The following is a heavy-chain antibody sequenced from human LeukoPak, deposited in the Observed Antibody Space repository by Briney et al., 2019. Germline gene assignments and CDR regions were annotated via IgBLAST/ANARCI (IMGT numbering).Heavy chain of an antibody. CDR2: ISTNGDRT. J-gene: IGHJ4*02. V-gene: IGHV3-64*02. Sequence: PGGSLRLSCAASGFTFSNSAMYWVRQAPGKGLEFVSVISTNGDRTYYADSVKGRFTISRDNSKNTLYLQMGSLRADDMGVYYCARGVAISSSGWYDTFDYWGQGALVTISS. CDR1: GFTFSNSA. D-gene: IGHD6-19*01. CDR3: ARGVAISSSGWYDTFDY.